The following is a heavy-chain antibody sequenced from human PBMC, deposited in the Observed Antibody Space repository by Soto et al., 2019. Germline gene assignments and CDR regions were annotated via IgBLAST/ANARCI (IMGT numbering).Heavy chain of an antibody. D-gene: IGHD6-25*01. Sequence: GGSLRLSCAASGFAFKNYAMSWVRQAPGKGLEWVSIISGGGGATYYADSVKGRFTISRDNSKNTLDLQMDSLRAEDTPLYYCAKEFIEAAPGAIERGGCDSWGKGPLVPVSP. CDR2: ISGGGGAT. CDR1: GFAFKNYA. CDR3: AKEFIEAAPGAIERGGCDS. V-gene: IGHV3-23*03. J-gene: IGHJ5*01.